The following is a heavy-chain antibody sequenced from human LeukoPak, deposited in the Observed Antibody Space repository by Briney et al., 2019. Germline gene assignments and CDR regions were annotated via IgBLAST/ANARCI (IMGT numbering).Heavy chain of an antibody. Sequence: ASVNISCKASGYTFTGYYMHWVRQAPGQGLEWIGWINPNSGGTNYAQKFQGRVTMTRDTSISTAYMELSRLRSDDTAVYYCARGLYLQVDTAMVSYYWGQGTLVTVSS. V-gene: IGHV1-2*02. CDR2: INPNSGGT. CDR3: ARGLYLQVDTAMVSYY. D-gene: IGHD5-18*01. J-gene: IGHJ4*02. CDR1: GYTFTGYY.